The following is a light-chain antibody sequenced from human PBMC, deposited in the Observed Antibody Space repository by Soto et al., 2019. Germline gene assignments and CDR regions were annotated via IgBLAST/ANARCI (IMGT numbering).Light chain of an antibody. J-gene: IGLJ3*02. CDR2: EVS. CDR3: SSYAGSKNSV. Sequence: QSALTQPPSASGSPGQSVTISCTGTSSDVGGYNYVSWYQQHPDKAPKLMIYEVSKRPSGVPDRFSGSKSGNTASLTVSGLRAEDEADYYCSSYAGSKNSVFGGGTKLTVL. V-gene: IGLV2-8*01. CDR1: SSDVGGYNY.